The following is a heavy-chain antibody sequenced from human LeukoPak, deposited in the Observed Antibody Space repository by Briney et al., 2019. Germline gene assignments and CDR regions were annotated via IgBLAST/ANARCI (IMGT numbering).Heavy chain of an antibody. CDR2: ISGSCGST. Sequence: GGSLRLSCAASGFTFSSYAMSWVRQAPGKGLEWVSAISGSCGSTYYADSVKGRFTISRDNSKNTLYLQINSLRAEAKYVSSSLYWGQGTLVTVSS. D-gene: IGHD6-13*01. V-gene: IGHV3-23*01. CDR1: GFTFSSYA. CDR3: LY. J-gene: IGHJ4*02.